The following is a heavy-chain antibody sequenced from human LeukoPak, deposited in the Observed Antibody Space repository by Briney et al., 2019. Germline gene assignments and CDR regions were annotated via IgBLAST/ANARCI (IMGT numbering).Heavy chain of an antibody. Sequence: ASVKVSCKASGYTFTGYYMHWVRQAPGQGLEWMGRINPNSGGTNYAQKFQGGVTMTRDTSISTAYMELSRLRSDDTAVYYCARLNNWNDALDYWGQGTLVTVSS. V-gene: IGHV1-2*06. CDR1: GYTFTGYY. CDR3: ARLNNWNDALDY. J-gene: IGHJ4*02. D-gene: IGHD1-20*01. CDR2: INPNSGGT.